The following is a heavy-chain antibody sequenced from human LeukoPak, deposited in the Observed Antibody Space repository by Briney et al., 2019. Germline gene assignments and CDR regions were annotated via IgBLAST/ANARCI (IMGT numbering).Heavy chain of an antibody. V-gene: IGHV3-11*01. D-gene: IGHD3-10*01. CDR2: ISSSGSTI. CDR1: GFTFSDYY. CDR3: ARDKITMVRGVPLSKARDGMDV. Sequence: GGSLRLSCAASGFTFSDYYMSWIRQAPGKGLEWVSYISSSGSTIYYADSVKGRFTISRDNAKNSLYLQMNSLRAEDRAVYYCARDKITMVRGVPLSKARDGMDVWGQGTTVTVSS. J-gene: IGHJ6*02.